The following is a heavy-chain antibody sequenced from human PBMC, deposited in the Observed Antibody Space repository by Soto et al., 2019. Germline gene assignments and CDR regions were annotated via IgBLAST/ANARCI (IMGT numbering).Heavy chain of an antibody. CDR1: GFSLSTSGVG. CDR2: IYWDDDK. Sequence: QITLKESGPTLVKPTQTLTLTCTFSGFSLSTSGVGVGWIRQPPGKALEWLALIYWDDDKRYSPSLNSRLTITKDTSNNQVVLTMTNMDPVDTATYYCAHRRTGYSSSWYSRFDYWGQGTLVTVSS. J-gene: IGHJ4*02. D-gene: IGHD6-13*01. CDR3: AHRRTGYSSSWYSRFDY. V-gene: IGHV2-5*02.